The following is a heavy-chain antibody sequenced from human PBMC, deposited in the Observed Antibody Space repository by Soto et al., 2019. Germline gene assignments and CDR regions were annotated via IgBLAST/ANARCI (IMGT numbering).Heavy chain of an antibody. V-gene: IGHV1-18*01. CDR2: ISAYNGNT. D-gene: IGHD3-9*01. Sequence: QVQLVQSGAEVKKPGASVKVSCKASGYTFTSYGISWVRQAPGQGLEWMGWISAYNGNTNYAQKLQGRVTMTTDTSTSTADMELRSLRSDDTAVYYCARGITYYDILTGYSPYNWFDPWGQGTLVTVSS. CDR3: ARGITYYDILTGYSPYNWFDP. J-gene: IGHJ5*02. CDR1: GYTFTSYG.